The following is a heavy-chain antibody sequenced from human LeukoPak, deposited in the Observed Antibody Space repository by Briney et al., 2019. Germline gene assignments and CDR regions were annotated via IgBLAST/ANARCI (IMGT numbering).Heavy chain of an antibody. CDR1: GGTFSSYA. V-gene: IGHV1-69*06. CDR3: ARGDYYDSSGQEWEDAFDI. J-gene: IGHJ3*02. Sequence: GASVKVSCKASGGTFSSYAISWVRQAPGQGLEWMGGIIPIFGTANYAQKFQGRVTITADKSTSTAYMELSSLRSEDTAVYYCARGDYYDSSGQEWEDAFDIWGQGTMVTVSS. CDR2: IIPIFGTA. D-gene: IGHD3-22*01.